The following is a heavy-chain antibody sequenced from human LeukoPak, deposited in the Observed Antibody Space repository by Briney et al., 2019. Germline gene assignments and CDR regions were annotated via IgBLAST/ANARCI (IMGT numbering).Heavy chain of an antibody. CDR1: GGYISSYY. D-gene: IGHD4-23*01. CDR2: IYYSGST. J-gene: IGHJ3*02. CDR3: ATLTGGDDAFDI. V-gene: IGHV4-59*01. Sequence: SETLSLTCSVSGGYISSYYWSWIRQPPGKGLEWIGYIYYSGSTNYNSSLKSRVTISVLTSKNRFSLKLSSVTAADTAVYYCATLTGGDDAFDIWGQGTMVTVSS.